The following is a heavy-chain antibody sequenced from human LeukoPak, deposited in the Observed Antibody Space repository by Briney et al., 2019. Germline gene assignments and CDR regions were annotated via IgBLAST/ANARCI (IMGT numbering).Heavy chain of an antibody. CDR1: GGSIRSNY. J-gene: IGHJ6*03. Sequence: SETLSLTCTGSGGSIRSNYWSWIRQPPGKGLEWIGYIYYSGSTNYNPSLQSRVTISVDTAKNQFSLKLSSVTAADTAVYYCARGGLSYYYMDVWGKGTTVTVSS. CDR2: IYYSGST. V-gene: IGHV4-59*01. CDR3: ARGGLSYYYMDV.